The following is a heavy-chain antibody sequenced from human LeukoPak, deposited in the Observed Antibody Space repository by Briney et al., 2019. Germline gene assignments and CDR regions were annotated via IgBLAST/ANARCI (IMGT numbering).Heavy chain of an antibody. V-gene: IGHV1-69*06. J-gene: IGHJ4*02. CDR1: GGTFSSYA. CDR3: ARGEFWSGYYGNFDY. Sequence: GASVKASCKASGGTFSSYAISWVRQAPGQGLECMGGIIPIFGTANYAQKFQGRVAITADKSTSTAYMELRSLRSDDTAVYYCARGEFWSGYYGNFDYWGQGTLVTVSS. D-gene: IGHD3-3*01. CDR2: IIPIFGTA.